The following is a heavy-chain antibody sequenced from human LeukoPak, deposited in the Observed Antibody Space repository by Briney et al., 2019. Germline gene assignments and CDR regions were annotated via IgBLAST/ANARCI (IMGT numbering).Heavy chain of an antibody. Sequence: SETLSLTCAVYGGSFSGYYWSWIRQPPGKGLEWIGEINHSGSTNYNPSLKSRVTISVDTSKNQFSLKLSSVTAEDTAVYYCARDRDTAVVPPNFDYWGQGTLVTVSS. J-gene: IGHJ4*02. V-gene: IGHV4-34*01. CDR3: ARDRDTAVVPPNFDY. CDR1: GGSFSGYY. D-gene: IGHD5-18*01. CDR2: INHSGST.